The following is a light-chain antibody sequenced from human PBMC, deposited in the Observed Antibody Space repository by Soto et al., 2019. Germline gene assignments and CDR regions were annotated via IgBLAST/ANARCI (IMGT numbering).Light chain of an antibody. CDR3: QQYNNWIP. V-gene: IGKV3-15*01. J-gene: IGKJ5*01. CDR2: GAS. Sequence: EVVMKQSQATLSMYPREKEKLCCRASQSVSSNLAWYQQKPGQAPRLLIYGASTRATGIPARFSGSGSGTEFTLTISSLQSEDFAVYYCQQYNNWIPFGQGTRLEIK. CDR1: QSVSSN.